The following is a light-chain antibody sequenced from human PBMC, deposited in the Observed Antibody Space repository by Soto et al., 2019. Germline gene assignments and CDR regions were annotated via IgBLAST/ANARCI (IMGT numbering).Light chain of an antibody. J-gene: IGLJ1*01. Sequence: SVLTQPAPLSGSPGQSITLSRTGTSSEVGGYNYVSWYQQHPGKAPKLMIYDVSNRPSGVSNRFSGSKSGNTASLTISGLQAEDEADYYCSSYTSSSTLYVFGTGTKVTVL. CDR1: SSEVGGYNY. V-gene: IGLV2-14*01. CDR2: DVS. CDR3: SSYTSSSTLYV.